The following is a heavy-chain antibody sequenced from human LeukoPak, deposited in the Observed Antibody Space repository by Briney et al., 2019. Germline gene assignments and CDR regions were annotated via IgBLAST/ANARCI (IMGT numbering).Heavy chain of an antibody. J-gene: IGHJ4*02. V-gene: IGHV3-48*03. CDR2: ISSSGSTI. Sequence: GGSLRLSCAASGFTFSSYEMNWVRQAPGKGLEWVSYISSSGSTIYYADSVKGRFTISRDNSKNTLYLQMNSLRAEDTAVYYCAKDSEFYYYGSGSFGDYWGQGTLVTVSS. CDR1: GFTFSSYE. CDR3: AKDSEFYYYGSGSFGDY. D-gene: IGHD3-10*01.